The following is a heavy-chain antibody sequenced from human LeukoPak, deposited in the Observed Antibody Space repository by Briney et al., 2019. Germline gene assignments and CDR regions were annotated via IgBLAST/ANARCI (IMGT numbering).Heavy chain of an antibody. J-gene: IGHJ4*02. Sequence: GGSLRLSCAASGFTVSSNYMSWVRQAPGKGLEWVGRSRSKANTYTAEYAASVKGRFTISRDDSKNSLYLQMNSLKTEDTAVYYCTRGYCSGGSCYEAHWGQGTLVTVSS. D-gene: IGHD2-15*01. CDR1: GFTVSSNY. CDR3: TRGYCSGGSCYEAH. CDR2: SRSKANTYTA. V-gene: IGHV3-72*01.